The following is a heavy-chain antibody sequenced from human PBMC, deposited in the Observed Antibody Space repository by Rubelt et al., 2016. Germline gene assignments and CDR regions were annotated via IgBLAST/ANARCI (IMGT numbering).Heavy chain of an antibody. J-gene: IGHJ4*02. CDR1: GYTFTGYY. D-gene: IGHD6-19*01. V-gene: IGHV1-2*04. Sequence: QVQLVQSGAEVKKPGASVKVSCKASGYTFTGYYMHWVRQAPGQGLEWMGWINPNSGGTNYAQKFQGWVTMTEDTSTDTAYMELSSLRSEDTAVYYCASLQYSSGWYSDYWGQGTLVTVSS. CDR2: INPNSGGT. CDR3: ASLQYSSGWYSDY.